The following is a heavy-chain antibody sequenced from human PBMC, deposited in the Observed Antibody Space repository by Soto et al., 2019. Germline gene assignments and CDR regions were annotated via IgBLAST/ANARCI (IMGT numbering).Heavy chain of an antibody. V-gene: IGHV3-23*01. CDR2: ITDRGVRT. J-gene: IGHJ4*02. CDR3: AKANF. CDR1: GFTFKRYA. Sequence: EVQLLESGGGLVQPGGSLRLSCAASGFTFKRYAMSWVRQAPGKGLEWVSAITDRGVRTYYADSVKGRFTICRDQXXXXLYXXXXXXXXEDTAVYYCAKANFWGQGTLVTVSS.